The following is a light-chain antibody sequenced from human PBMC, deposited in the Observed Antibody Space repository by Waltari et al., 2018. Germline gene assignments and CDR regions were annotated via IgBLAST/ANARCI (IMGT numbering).Light chain of an antibody. CDR1: LRISNW. J-gene: IGKJ1*01. V-gene: IGKV1-5*03. CDR2: KAS. CDR3: QKYDNYPWT. Sequence: DNQMTHSPSTLSVSVGDRVTITCRASLRISNWLAWYQQKPGKAPKLLLYKASTLEGGVPSRFSGSGSGTEFTLTISSLQPDDFASYYCQKYDNYPWTFGQGTKVEIK.